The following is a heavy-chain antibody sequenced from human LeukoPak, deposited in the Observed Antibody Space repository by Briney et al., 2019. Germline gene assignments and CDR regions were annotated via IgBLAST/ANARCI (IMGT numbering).Heavy chain of an antibody. J-gene: IGHJ4*02. D-gene: IGHD2-21*02. CDR1: GFTFSTYA. Sequence: LPGGSLRLSCAASGFTFSTYAMSWVRQAPGKGLEWVSLISGTSDSTYYTDSVKSRFTISRDISKNTLYLQMNSLRAEDTAVYYCARNCGGDCYAEIDYWGQGTLVTVSS. CDR3: ARNCGGDCYAEIDY. CDR2: ISGTSDST. V-gene: IGHV3-23*01.